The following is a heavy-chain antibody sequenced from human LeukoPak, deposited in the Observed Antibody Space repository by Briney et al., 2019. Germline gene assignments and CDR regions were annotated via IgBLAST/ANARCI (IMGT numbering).Heavy chain of an antibody. CDR1: GFTFSNAW. Sequence: GGSLRLSCAASGFTFSNAWMSWVRQAPGKGLEWVGRIKSKTDGGTTDYAAPVKGRFTISRDDSKNTLYLQMNSLKTEDTAVYYCTTQKYNWNYLYYYYYMDVWGKGTTVTVSS. J-gene: IGHJ6*03. D-gene: IGHD1-7*01. V-gene: IGHV3-15*01. CDR3: TTQKYNWNYLYYYYYMDV. CDR2: IKSKTDGGTT.